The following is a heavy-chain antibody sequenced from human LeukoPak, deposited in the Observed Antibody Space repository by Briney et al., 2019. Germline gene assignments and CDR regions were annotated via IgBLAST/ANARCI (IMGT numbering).Heavy chain of an antibody. V-gene: IGHV4-59*01. Sequence: GSLRLSCAASGFTFDDYAMHWIRQPPGKGLEWIGYIYYSGSTNYNPSLKSRVTISVDTSKNQFSLKLSSVTAADTAVYYCARGEYSYGYWGDYHYYYMDVWGKGTTVTISS. J-gene: IGHJ6*03. CDR1: GFTFDDYA. CDR3: ARGEYSYGYWGDYHYYYMDV. CDR2: IYYSGST. D-gene: IGHD5-18*01.